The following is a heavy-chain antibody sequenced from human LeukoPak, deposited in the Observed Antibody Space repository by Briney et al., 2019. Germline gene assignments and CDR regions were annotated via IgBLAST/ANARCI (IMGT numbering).Heavy chain of an antibody. CDR3: ARPELPGWSVLFDF. Sequence: GGSLRLSCAASGFTFSTYWMTWVRQAPGKGLEWVANIKQDGGEKFYVDSVKGRFTISRDNAKNSLYLQINSLRADDTAVYYRARPELPGWSVLFDFWGQGTLVTVSS. D-gene: IGHD2-15*01. J-gene: IGHJ4*02. CDR1: GFTFSTYW. V-gene: IGHV3-7*01. CDR2: IKQDGGEK.